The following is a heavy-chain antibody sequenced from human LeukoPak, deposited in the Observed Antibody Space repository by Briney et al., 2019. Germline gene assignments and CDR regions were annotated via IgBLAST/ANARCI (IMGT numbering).Heavy chain of an antibody. Sequence: GGSLRLSCAASGFTFDDYAMHWVRQAPGKGLEWVSVISGDGGTTYYADSLKARFTISRDNSKNSLYLQMNSLRTEDTALYYCPKGVAPYYFDYWGQGTLVTVSS. D-gene: IGHD2-15*01. V-gene: IGHV3-43*02. CDR2: ISGDGGTT. CDR3: PKGVAPYYFDY. CDR1: GFTFDDYA. J-gene: IGHJ4*02.